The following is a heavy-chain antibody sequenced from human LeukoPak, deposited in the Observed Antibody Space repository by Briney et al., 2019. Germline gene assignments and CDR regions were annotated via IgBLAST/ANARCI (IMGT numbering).Heavy chain of an antibody. CDR1: GYTFTSYA. J-gene: IGHJ4*02. V-gene: IGHV7-4-1*02. D-gene: IGHD3-22*01. Sequence: EASVKVSCKASGYTFTSYAMNWVRQAPGQGLEWMGWINTNTGNPTCAQGFTGRFVFSLDTSVSTAYLQISSLKAEDTAVYYCARMNQYYDSSNFDYWGQGTLVTVSS. CDR2: INTNTGNP. CDR3: ARMNQYYDSSNFDY.